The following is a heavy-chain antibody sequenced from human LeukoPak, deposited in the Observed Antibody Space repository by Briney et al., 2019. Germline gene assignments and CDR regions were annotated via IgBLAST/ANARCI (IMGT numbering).Heavy chain of an antibody. D-gene: IGHD3-9*01. CDR2: ISAYNGNT. V-gene: IGHV1-18*01. Sequence: ASVTVSCKASGYTFTSYGISWVRQAPGQGLEWMGWISAYNGNTNYAQKLQGRVTMTTDTSTSTAYMELRSLRSDDTAVYYCARDPLLRYFDWFSEYDAFDIWGQGTMVTVSS. J-gene: IGHJ3*02. CDR3: ARDPLLRYFDWFSEYDAFDI. CDR1: GYTFTSYG.